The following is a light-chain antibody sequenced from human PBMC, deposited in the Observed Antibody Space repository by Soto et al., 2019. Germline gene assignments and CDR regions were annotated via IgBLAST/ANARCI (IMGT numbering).Light chain of an antibody. V-gene: IGLV2-14*01. CDR2: EVS. CDR1: SSDVGGYNY. CDR3: SSYTSSSTLYVV. J-gene: IGLJ2*01. Sequence: QSVLTQPASVSGSPGQSITISCTGTSSDVGGYNYVSWYQQHPGKAPKLMIYEVSNRPSGVSNRFSGSKSGNTASLTISGLQAEDEADYYCSSYTSSSTLYVVFGGGTNVTVL.